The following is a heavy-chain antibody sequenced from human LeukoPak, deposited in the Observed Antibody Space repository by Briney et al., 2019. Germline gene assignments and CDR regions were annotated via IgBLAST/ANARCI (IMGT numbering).Heavy chain of an antibody. CDR2: IDYSGST. V-gene: IGHV4-31*03. Sequence: SETLSLTCTVSGGSISTGGYYWSWIRQHPGKGLEWIGYIDYSGSTYYNPSLKSRVSISVDTSKNQLSLKLSSVTAADTAVYYCARGDGYNLSDYWGQGTLVAVSS. CDR1: GGSISTGGYY. CDR3: ARGDGYNLSDY. J-gene: IGHJ4*02. D-gene: IGHD5-24*01.